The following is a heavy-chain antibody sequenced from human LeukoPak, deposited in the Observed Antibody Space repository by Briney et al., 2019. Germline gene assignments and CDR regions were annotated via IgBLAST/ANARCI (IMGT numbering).Heavy chain of an antibody. CDR2: INPGGDNT. D-gene: IGHD5-24*01. Sequence: AASVKVSCKASGYTFTNYYIHWVRQAPGQGLEWMGLINPGGDNTDYAQNFQGRVTMTRDTSTSTVYMGLSNLRSEDTAVYYCARIRDGYNDAYDIWGQGTMVTVSS. CDR3: ARIRDGYNDAYDI. J-gene: IGHJ3*02. CDR1: GYTFTNYY. V-gene: IGHV1-46*01.